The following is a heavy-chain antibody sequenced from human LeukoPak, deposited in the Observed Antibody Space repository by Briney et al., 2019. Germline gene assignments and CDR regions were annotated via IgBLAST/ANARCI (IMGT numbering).Heavy chain of an antibody. J-gene: IGHJ4*02. Sequence: GGSLRLSCAASGFTFSSAWMTWVRQAPGKGLEWVGRIRGKIDGGTRDYAAPVKGRFTISKDDSKNTLYLQMTSLKTEDTAVYYCILAAAGPAYWGQGTLVTASS. CDR3: ILAAAGPAY. CDR1: GFTFSSAW. CDR2: IRGKIDGGTR. D-gene: IGHD6-13*01. V-gene: IGHV3-15*01.